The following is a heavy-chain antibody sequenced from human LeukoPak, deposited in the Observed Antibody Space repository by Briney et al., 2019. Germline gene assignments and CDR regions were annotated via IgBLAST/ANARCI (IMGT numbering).Heavy chain of an antibody. V-gene: IGHV3-23*01. CDR3: AKVSGRPRQQWLVPGGYFDY. D-gene: IGHD6-19*01. J-gene: IGHJ4*02. CDR2: ISCSGGST. CDR1: GFTFSVYW. Sequence: PGGSLRLSCAASGFTFSVYWMSWVRQAPGKGLEWVSAISCSGGSTYYADSVKGRFTISRDNSKNTLYLQMSSLRAEDTAIYYCAKVSGRPRQQWLVPGGYFDYWGQGTLVTVSS.